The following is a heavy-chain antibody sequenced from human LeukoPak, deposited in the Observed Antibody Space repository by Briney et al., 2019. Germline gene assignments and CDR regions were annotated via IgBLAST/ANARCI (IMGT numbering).Heavy chain of an antibody. CDR3: ATDKLTPRLELLGFDP. V-gene: IGHV1-24*01. CDR2: FDPEDGET. J-gene: IGHJ5*02. Sequence: GASVKVSCKVSGYTLTELSMHWVRQAPGKGLEWMGGFDPEDGETIYAQKFQGRVTMTEDTSTDTAYMELSSLGSEDTAVYYCATDKLTPRLELLGFDPWGQGTLVTVSS. D-gene: IGHD1-7*01. CDR1: GYTLTELS.